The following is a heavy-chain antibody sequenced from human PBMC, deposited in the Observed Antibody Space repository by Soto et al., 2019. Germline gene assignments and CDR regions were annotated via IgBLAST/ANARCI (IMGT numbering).Heavy chain of an antibody. CDR3: AKATPTIFGVVIIDY. V-gene: IGHV3-30*18. CDR2: ISYDGSDG. J-gene: IGHJ4*02. Sequence: QVQLVESGGGVVQPGRSLRLSCAGFGLTLSSSGMYWVRQAPGKGLEWVAIISYDGSDGSYADSVKGRFTISRDNSKNTLYLQMNSLRPEDTAVYFCAKATPTIFGVVIIDYWGQGTLVTVSS. D-gene: IGHD3-3*01. CDR1: GLTLSSSG.